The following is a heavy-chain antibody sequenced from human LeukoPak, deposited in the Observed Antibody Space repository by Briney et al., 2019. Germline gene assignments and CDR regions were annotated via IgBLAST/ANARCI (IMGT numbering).Heavy chain of an antibody. D-gene: IGHD3-3*01. Sequence: ASVKVSCTVSGYTFSAYYMHWVRQAPGQGLEWMGWINPNGGGTNYAKKFQGRVTMTRDTSISTAYMELSGLTSDDTAVYYCSRGVTRGGDYWGQGTLVTVSS. CDR3: SRGVTRGGDY. V-gene: IGHV1-2*02. CDR2: INPNGGGT. CDR1: GYTFSAYY. J-gene: IGHJ4*02.